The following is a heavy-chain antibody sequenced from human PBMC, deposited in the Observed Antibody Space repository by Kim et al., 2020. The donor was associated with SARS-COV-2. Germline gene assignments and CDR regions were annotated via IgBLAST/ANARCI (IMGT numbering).Heavy chain of an antibody. CDR2: ISGSGGST. V-gene: IGHV3-23*01. CDR1: GFTFSSYA. D-gene: IGHD6-19*01. Sequence: GGSLRLSCAASGFTFSSYAMSWVRQAPGKVLEWVSAISGSGGSTYYADSVKGRFTISRDNSKNTLYLQMNSLRAEDTAVYYCAKDLGAVGAVAGSPIDYWGQGTLVTVSS. J-gene: IGHJ4*02. CDR3: AKDLGAVGAVAGSPIDY.